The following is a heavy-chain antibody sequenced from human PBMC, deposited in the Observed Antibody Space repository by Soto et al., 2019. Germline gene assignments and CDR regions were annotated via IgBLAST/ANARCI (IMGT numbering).Heavy chain of an antibody. Sequence: GSLRLSCAASGFTFSSYWMHWVRQAPGKGLVWVSRINSDGSSTSYADSVKGRFTISRDNAKNTLYLQMNSLRAEDTAVFYCARALYSSRWDDYFDNWGQGTPVTVSS. V-gene: IGHV3-74*01. J-gene: IGHJ4*02. CDR3: ARALYSSRWDDYFDN. CDR2: INSDGSST. CDR1: GFTFSSYW. D-gene: IGHD6-13*01.